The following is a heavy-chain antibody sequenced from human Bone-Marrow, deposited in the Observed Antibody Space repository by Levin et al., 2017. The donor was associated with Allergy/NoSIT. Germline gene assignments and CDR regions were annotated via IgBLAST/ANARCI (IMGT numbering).Heavy chain of an antibody. D-gene: IGHD5-24*01. Sequence: GGSLRLSCAASGFTFSNSWMSWVRQAPGKGLEWVANIKEDGSEKYYVDSVKGRFTISRDNAKNSLYVQMNSLRAEDTAVYYCARDQFRMATIGARWFDPWGQGTLVTVSS. CDR1: GFTFSNSW. CDR2: IKEDGSEK. CDR3: ARDQFRMATIGARWFDP. V-gene: IGHV3-7*01. J-gene: IGHJ5*02.